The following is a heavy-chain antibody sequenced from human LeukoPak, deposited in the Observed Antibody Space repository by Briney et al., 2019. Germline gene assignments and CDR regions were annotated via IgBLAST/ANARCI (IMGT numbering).Heavy chain of an antibody. CDR3: ARDHRYDFDN. Sequence: PGGSLRLSCAATGFTFSDYSMNWVRQAPGKGLEWISYVGISSGNTKYADSVKGRFTISGDSAKNSVFLQMNSLRVEDTAVYYCARDHRYDFDNWGQGTLVTVSS. J-gene: IGHJ4*02. V-gene: IGHV3-48*04. CDR2: VGISSGNT. D-gene: IGHD5-12*01. CDR1: GFTFSDYS.